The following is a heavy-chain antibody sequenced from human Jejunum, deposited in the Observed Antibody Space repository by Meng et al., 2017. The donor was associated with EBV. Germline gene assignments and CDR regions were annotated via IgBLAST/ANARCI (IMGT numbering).Heavy chain of an antibody. V-gene: IGHV4-30-2*06. J-gene: IGHJ4*02. CDR1: GAPISGGGFS. CDR2: IYHTGGT. CDR3: ARARGGHTSGGYFES. Sequence: LQQQASRSGLAKPSHTLSLTFTVSGAPISGGGFSWNWIRQSPGKGLEWIGFIYHTGGTYSNPSLRRRVTISVDTSKNQFSLNLTSVTAADTAVYYCARARGGHTSGGYFESWGQGTLVTVSS. D-gene: IGHD2-15*01.